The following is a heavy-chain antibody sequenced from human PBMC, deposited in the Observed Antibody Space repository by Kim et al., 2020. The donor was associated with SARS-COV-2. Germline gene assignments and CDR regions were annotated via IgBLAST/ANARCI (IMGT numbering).Heavy chain of an antibody. Sequence: GGSLRLSCAASGFTFSSYAMHWVRQAPGKGLEWVAVISYDGSNKYYADSVKGRFTISRDNSKNTLYLQMNSLRAEDTAVYYCARDYYDSSQNTGYWGQGTLVTVSS. V-gene: IGHV3-30*04. J-gene: IGHJ4*02. CDR3: ARDYYDSSQNTGY. D-gene: IGHD3-22*01. CDR2: ISYDGSNK. CDR1: GFTFSSYA.